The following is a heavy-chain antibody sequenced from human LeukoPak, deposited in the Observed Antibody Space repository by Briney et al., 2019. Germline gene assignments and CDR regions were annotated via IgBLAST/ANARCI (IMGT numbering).Heavy chain of an antibody. CDR3: ARDRYSYGF. Sequence: PSETLSLTCTVSGGFISTYYWSWIRQPPGKGLEWIGFISYSGSTYHNPSLKSRVTMSVDTSKNQFSLNLRSVTAADTAVYYCARDRYSYGFWGQGLLVTVSS. CDR1: GGFISTYY. CDR2: ISYSGST. V-gene: IGHV4-59*01. J-gene: IGHJ4*02. D-gene: IGHD5-18*01.